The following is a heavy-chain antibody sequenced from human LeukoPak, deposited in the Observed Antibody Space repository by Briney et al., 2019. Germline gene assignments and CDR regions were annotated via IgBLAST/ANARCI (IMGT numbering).Heavy chain of an antibody. CDR2: IYYSGST. Sequence: SETLSLTCTVSGGSISSYYWSWIRQPPGKGLEWIGYIYYSGSTNYNPSLKSRVTISVDTSKNQFSLKLSSVTAADTAVYYCARAAADSWNDFDYWGQGTLVTVSS. V-gene: IGHV4-59*01. J-gene: IGHJ4*02. CDR1: GGSISSYY. D-gene: IGHD1-1*01. CDR3: ARAAADSWNDFDY.